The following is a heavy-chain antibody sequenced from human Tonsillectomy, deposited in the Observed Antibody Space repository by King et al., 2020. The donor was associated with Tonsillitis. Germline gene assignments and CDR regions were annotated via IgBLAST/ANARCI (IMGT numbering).Heavy chain of an antibody. CDR1: GFTFSNAW. J-gene: IGHJ6*02. CDR3: TTTVWFGIYYYYGMDV. V-gene: IGHV3-15*01. D-gene: IGHD3-10*01. Sequence: VQLVESGGSLVKPGGSLRLSCAASGFTFSNAWMSWVRQAPGKGLEWVGRIKSKTDGGTTDYAAPVKGRFTISRDDSKNTLYLQMNSLKTEDTAVYYCTTTVWFGIYYYYGMDVWGQGTTVTVSS. CDR2: IKSKTDGGTT.